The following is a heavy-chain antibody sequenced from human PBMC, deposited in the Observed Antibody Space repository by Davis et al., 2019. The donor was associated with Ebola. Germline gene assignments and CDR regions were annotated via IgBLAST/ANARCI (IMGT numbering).Heavy chain of an antibody. CDR2: IWYDGSNK. J-gene: IGHJ4*02. Sequence: PGGSLRLSCAASGFTFSSYGMHWVRQAPGKGLEWVAVIWYDGSNKYYADSVKGRFTISRDNSKNTLYLQMNSLRAEDTAVYYCAKESGDDFWSGYNFDYWGQGTLVTVSS. CDR3: AKESGDDFWSGYNFDY. D-gene: IGHD3-3*01. CDR1: GFTFSSYG. V-gene: IGHV3-33*06.